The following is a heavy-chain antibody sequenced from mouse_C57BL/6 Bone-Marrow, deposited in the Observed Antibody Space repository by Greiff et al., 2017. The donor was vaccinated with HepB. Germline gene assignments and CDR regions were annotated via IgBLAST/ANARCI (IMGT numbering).Heavy chain of an antibody. J-gene: IGHJ4*01. CDR3: ARWPNYYAMDY. Sequence: QVQLQQSGAELVRPGTSVKMSCKASGYTFTNYWIGWAKQRPGHGLEWIGDIYPGGGYTNYNEKFKGKATLTADKSSSTAYMQFSSLTSEDSAIYYCARWPNYYAMDYWGQGTSVTVSS. V-gene: IGHV1-63*01. CDR1: GYTFTNYW. CDR2: IYPGGGYT.